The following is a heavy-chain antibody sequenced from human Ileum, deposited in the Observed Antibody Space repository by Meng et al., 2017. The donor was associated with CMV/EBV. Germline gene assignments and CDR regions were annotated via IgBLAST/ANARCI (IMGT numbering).Heavy chain of an antibody. V-gene: IGHV3-48*04. J-gene: IGHJ4*02. D-gene: IGHD3-9*01. CDR1: GFTFRTYW. CDR2: ISSTSSIT. Sequence: GGSLRLSCAASGFTFRTYWMSWVRQAPGKGLEWVSYISSTSSITYYADSVKGRFTVSRDNAKNSLYLQMSSLRAEDTAVYYCARDKGEILTTFWGQGTLVTVSS. CDR3: ARDKGEILTTF.